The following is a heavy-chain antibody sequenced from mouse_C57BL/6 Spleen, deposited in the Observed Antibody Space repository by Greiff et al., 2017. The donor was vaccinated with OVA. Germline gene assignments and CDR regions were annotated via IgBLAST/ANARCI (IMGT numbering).Heavy chain of an antibody. CDR3: AREGNDYDVGY. Sequence: QVQLKESGAELVRPGSSVKLSCKASGYTFTSYWMHWVKQRPIQGLEWIGNIDPSDSETHYNQKFKDKATLTVEKSSSTAYMQLSSLTSEDSAVYYCAREGNDYDVGYWGQGTTRTVSS. D-gene: IGHD2-4*01. CDR2: IDPSDSET. V-gene: IGHV1-52*01. J-gene: IGHJ2*01. CDR1: GYTFTSYW.